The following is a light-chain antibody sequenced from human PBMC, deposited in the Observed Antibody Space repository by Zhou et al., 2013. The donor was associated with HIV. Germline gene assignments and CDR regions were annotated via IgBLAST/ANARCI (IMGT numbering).Light chain of an antibody. V-gene: IGKV3-20*01. CDR1: QSVSSSY. CDR3: QQYGGSPLYT. CDR2: GAS. J-gene: IGKJ2*01. Sequence: EIVLTQSPGTLSLSPGERATLSCRASQSVSSSYLAWYQQKPGQAPRLLIYGASSRATGIPDRFSGSGSGTDFTLTISRPEPEDFAVYYCQQYGGSPLYTFGQGTKLEIK.